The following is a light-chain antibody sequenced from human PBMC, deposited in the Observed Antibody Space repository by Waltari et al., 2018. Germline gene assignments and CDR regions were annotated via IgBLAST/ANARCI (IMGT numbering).Light chain of an antibody. Sequence: EIVLTQSPAILSFSPGERATLSCRARQSVGTYLAWYQQRPGQSPRLLIYDASYRATGIPGRFSGSGSETDFTLTISSLQPEDFAVYYCQQRRSWPLTFGGGTRVQI. CDR3: QQRRSWPLT. J-gene: IGKJ4*01. V-gene: IGKV3-11*01. CDR2: DAS. CDR1: QSVGTY.